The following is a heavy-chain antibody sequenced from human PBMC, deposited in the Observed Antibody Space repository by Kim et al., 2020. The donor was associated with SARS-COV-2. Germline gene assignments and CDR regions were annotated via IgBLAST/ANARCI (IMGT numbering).Heavy chain of an antibody. Sequence: GGSLRLSCAASGFTFDDYAMHWVRQAPGKGLEWVSGISWNSGSIGYADSVKGRFTISRDNAKNSLYLQMNSLRAEDTALYYCAKGGVLLWFGVTGAWGQGTLVTVSS. CDR1: GFTFDDYA. CDR3: AKGGVLLWFGVTGA. V-gene: IGHV3-9*01. D-gene: IGHD3-10*01. J-gene: IGHJ5*02. CDR2: ISWNSGSI.